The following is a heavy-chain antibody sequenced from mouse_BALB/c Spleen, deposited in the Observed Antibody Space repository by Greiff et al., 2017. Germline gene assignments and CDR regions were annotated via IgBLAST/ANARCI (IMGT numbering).Heavy chain of an antibody. CDR2: IYPGSGST. J-gene: IGHJ4*01. D-gene: IGHD1-1*01. Sequence: QVQLKQPGAELVKPGTSVKLSCKASGYNFTSYWINWVKLRPGQGLEWIGDIYPGSGSTNYNEKFKSKATLTVDTSSSTAYMQLSSLASEDSALYYCARSGITTAMDYWGQGTSVTVSS. CDR3: ARSGITTAMDY. V-gene: IGHV1-55*01. CDR1: GYNFTSYW.